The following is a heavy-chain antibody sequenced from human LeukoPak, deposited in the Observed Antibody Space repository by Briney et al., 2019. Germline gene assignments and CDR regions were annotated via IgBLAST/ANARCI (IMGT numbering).Heavy chain of an antibody. J-gene: IGHJ4*02. CDR1: GGSISSGAYY. CDR3: ARVAAATTNPRFDF. CDR2: IGYTGDT. V-gene: IGHV4-31*03. Sequence: SQTLSLTCSVSGGSISSGAYYWSWVRQLPEKGLDWIGYIGYTGDTYYNPSLRSRVTISIDTSKTQFSLRLSSLTAADTAVYYCARVAAATTNPRFDFWGQGTLVTVSS. D-gene: IGHD1-1*01.